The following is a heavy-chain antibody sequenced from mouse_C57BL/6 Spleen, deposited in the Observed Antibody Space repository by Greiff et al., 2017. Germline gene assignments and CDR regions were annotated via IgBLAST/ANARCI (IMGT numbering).Heavy chain of an antibody. V-gene: IGHV1-52*01. CDR2: IDPSDSET. J-gene: IGHJ2*01. Sequence: QVQLQQSGAELVRPGSSVKLSCKASGYTFTSYWMQWVKQRPIQGLEWIGNIDPSDSETHYNQQFKDKATLTVDKSSSTAYMQLSSLTSEDSAVYYWARSRYYGSSPDYFDYWGQGTTLTVSS. CDR3: ARSRYYGSSPDYFDY. D-gene: IGHD1-1*01. CDR1: GYTFTSYW.